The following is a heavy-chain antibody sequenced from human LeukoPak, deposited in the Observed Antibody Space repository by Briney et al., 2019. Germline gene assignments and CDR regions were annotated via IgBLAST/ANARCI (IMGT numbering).Heavy chain of an antibody. CDR1: GFTFSSYA. V-gene: IGHV3-23*01. Sequence: GGPLRLSCAASGFTFSSYAMHWVRQAPGKGLEWVSGISGSGGNTVYADSVKGRFTISRDNFKNTLYLQMNSLRPEDTAVYFCAKRDSSGWYCFDYWGQGSLVTVSS. CDR2: ISGSGGNT. CDR3: AKRDSSGWYCFDY. J-gene: IGHJ4*02. D-gene: IGHD6-19*01.